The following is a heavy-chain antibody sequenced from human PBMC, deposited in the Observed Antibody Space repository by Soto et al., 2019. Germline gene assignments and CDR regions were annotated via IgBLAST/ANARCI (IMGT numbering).Heavy chain of an antibody. V-gene: IGHV1-69*06. CDR1: GGTFSSYA. CDR2: IIPIFGTA. CDR3: ARDQNYYDSSGQDAFDI. D-gene: IGHD3-22*01. Sequence: ASVKVSCKASGGTFSSYAISWVRQAPGQGLEWMGGIIPIFGTANYAQKFQGRVTITADKSTSTAYMELSSLRSEDTAVYYCARDQNYYDSSGQDAFDIWGQGTVVTVSS. J-gene: IGHJ3*02.